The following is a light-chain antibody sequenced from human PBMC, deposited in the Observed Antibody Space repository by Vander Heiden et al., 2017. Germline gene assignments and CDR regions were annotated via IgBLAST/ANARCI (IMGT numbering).Light chain of an antibody. CDR2: DNN. J-gene: IGLJ2*01. Sequence: QSVLTQPPSVSAAQGQKVTISCSGSTSNIGNNYVSWYQQLPGTAPKLLIYDNNNRPSGIPGRFSASKSGTSATLVITGLQTGDAADYYCGSWDSSLTAVLFGEGTKLTVL. V-gene: IGLV1-51*01. CDR3: GSWDSSLTAVL. CDR1: TSNIGNNY.